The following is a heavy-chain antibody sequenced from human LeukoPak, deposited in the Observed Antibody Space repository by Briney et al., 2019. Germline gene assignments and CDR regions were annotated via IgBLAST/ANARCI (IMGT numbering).Heavy chain of an antibody. D-gene: IGHD3-3*01. J-gene: IGHJ3*02. CDR2: IYYSGST. CDR1: GGSFSSGSYY. V-gene: IGHV4-30-4*08. Sequence: SQTLSLTCTVSGGSFSSGSYYWSWIRQPPGKGLEWIGYIYYSGSTYYNPSLKSRVTISVDTSKNQFSLKLSSVTAADTAVYYCARDPAAFTIFGVVITNAFDIWGQGTMVTVSS. CDR3: ARDPAAFTIFGVVITNAFDI.